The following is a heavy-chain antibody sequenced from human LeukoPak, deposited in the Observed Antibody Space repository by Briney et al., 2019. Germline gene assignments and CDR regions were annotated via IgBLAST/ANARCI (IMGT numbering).Heavy chain of an antibody. Sequence: GGSLRLSCAVSGFTFSSYWMHWVRQSPGKGLAWVSRITSDGSATDYADSVRGRSTVSRDNAKNTLFLHMDSLRVEDTAVYYCARDASPGYFDLWGRGTLVTVSS. V-gene: IGHV3-74*01. CDR1: GFTFSSYW. CDR2: ITSDGSAT. J-gene: IGHJ2*01. CDR3: ARDASPGYFDL.